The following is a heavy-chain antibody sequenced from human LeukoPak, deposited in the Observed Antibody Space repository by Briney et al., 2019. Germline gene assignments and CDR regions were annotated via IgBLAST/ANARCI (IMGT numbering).Heavy chain of an antibody. CDR2: IRSKANSYAT. CDR1: GFTFSGSA. CDR3: AKAGSIRFDY. D-gene: IGHD1-26*01. Sequence: PGGSLRLSCAASGFTFSGSAMHWVRQASGKGLEWVGRIRSKANSYATAYAASVKGRFTISRDDSKNTAYLQMNSLKTEDTAVYYCAKAGSIRFDYWGQGTLVTVSS. J-gene: IGHJ4*02. V-gene: IGHV3-73*01.